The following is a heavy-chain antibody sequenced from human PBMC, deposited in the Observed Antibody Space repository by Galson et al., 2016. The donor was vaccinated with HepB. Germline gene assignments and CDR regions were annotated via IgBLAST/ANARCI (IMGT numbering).Heavy chain of an antibody. Sequence: SETLSLTCTVSGDSISSPYWSWFRQAPGRGLELIGYISFTGNTKYNPSLKSRVTISEDTSKSHFSLKLTSVTAADTAVYYCASNPSYSSGWHYFDSWGQGALVTGSA. J-gene: IGHJ4*02. CDR3: ASNPSYSSGWHYFDS. V-gene: IGHV4-59*11. CDR1: GDSISSPY. CDR2: ISFTGNT. D-gene: IGHD6-19*01.